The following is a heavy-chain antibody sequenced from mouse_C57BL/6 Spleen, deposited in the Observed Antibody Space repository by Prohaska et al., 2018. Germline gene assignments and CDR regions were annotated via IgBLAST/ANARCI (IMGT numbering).Heavy chain of an antibody. CDR3: ARGPMDY. J-gene: IGHJ4*01. V-gene: IGHV1-50*01. CDR2: IDPSDSYT. Sequence: VKQRPGQGLEWIGEIDPSDSYTNYNQKFKGKATLTVDTSSSTAYMQLSSLTSEDSAVYYCARGPMDYWGQGTSVTVSS.